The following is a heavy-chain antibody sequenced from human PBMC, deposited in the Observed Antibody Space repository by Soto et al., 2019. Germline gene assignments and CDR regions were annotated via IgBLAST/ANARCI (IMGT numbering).Heavy chain of an antibody. J-gene: IGHJ6*02. D-gene: IGHD2-15*01. CDR3: APLSVSLSGPYGIHV. CDR1: GYSVSSSDYY. CDR2: MLYSGPT. Sequence: PAETLSLTCSVSGYSVSSSDYYWAWIRQPAGKGLEWIGSMLYSGPTYYNPSLKSRVTLSVDTSKNQFSVRLNSVTASDTAVYYCAPLSVSLSGPYGIHVWGQGTTVTVSS. V-gene: IGHV4-39*01.